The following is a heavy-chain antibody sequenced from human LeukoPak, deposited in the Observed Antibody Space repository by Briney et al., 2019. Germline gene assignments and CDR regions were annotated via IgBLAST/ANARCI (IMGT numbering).Heavy chain of an antibody. CDR3: AREGAEVRGVLVKYYFDY. J-gene: IGHJ4*02. Sequence: SETLSLTCTVSGGSISSYYWSWIRQPAAKGLEWIGRIYTTGSTNYNPSLKSRVTMSVDTSKNQFSLRLTSVTAADTAVYYCAREGAEVRGVLVKYYFDYWGQGALITVSS. CDR1: GGSISSYY. D-gene: IGHD3-10*01. CDR2: IYTTGST. V-gene: IGHV4-4*07.